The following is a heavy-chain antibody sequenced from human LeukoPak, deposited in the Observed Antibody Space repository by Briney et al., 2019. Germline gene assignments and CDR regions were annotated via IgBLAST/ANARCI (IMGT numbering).Heavy chain of an antibody. Sequence: GRSLRLSCVVSGFSFGTYSMHWARQVPGKGLEWVAVISYDGSNKYYADSVKGRFTISRDNSKNTLYLQMNSLRAEDTAVYYCAREGVHDAFDIWGQGTMVTVSS. J-gene: IGHJ3*02. CDR1: GFSFGTYS. CDR3: AREGVHDAFDI. CDR2: ISYDGSNK. V-gene: IGHV3-30*19.